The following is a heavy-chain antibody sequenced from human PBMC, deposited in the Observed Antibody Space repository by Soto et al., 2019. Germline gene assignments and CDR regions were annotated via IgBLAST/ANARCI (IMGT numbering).Heavy chain of an antibody. Sequence: EVQLVESGGGLVQPGRSLRLSCAASGFTFDDYAMHWVRQAPGKGLEWVSGISWNSGRIGYADSVKGRFTISRDNAKNSLYLKMNSLRAEDTALYYCAKDKRDGDFWSGGLDYWGQGTLVTVSS. CDR1: GFTFDDYA. CDR3: AKDKRDGDFWSGGLDY. CDR2: ISWNSGRI. J-gene: IGHJ4*02. D-gene: IGHD3-3*01. V-gene: IGHV3-9*01.